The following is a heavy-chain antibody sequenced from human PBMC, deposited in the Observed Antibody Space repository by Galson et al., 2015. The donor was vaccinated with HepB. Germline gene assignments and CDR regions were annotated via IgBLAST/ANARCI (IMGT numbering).Heavy chain of an antibody. D-gene: IGHD3-16*02. V-gene: IGHV1-69*13. J-gene: IGHJ4*02. CDR2: IIPIFGTA. CDR3: ARSSNDYVWGSYRLYYFDY. CDR1: GGTFSSYA. Sequence: SVKVSCKASGGTFSSYAISWVRQAPGQGLEWMGGIIPIFGTANYAQKFQGRVTITADESTSTAYMELSSLRSEDTAVYYCARSSNDYVWGSYRLYYFDYWGQGTLVTVSS.